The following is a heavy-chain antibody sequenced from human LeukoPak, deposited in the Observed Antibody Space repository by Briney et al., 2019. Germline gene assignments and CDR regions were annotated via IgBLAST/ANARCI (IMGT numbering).Heavy chain of an antibody. CDR2: ISGSGGST. CDR1: GFTVSTNS. CDR3: AKDLYSGSHNWFDP. D-gene: IGHD1-26*01. J-gene: IGHJ5*02. Sequence: GGSLRLSCTVSGFTVSTNSMSWVRQTPGKGLEWVSAISGSGGSTYYADSVKGRFTISRDNSKNTLYLQMNSLRAEDTAVYYCAKDLYSGSHNWFDPWGQGTLVTVSS. V-gene: IGHV3-23*01.